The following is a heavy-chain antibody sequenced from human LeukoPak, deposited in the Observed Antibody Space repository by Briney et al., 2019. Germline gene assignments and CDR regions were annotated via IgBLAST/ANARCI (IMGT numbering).Heavy chain of an antibody. J-gene: IGHJ4*02. CDR1: GFTVSNNY. Sequence: PGGSLRLSCAASGFTVSNNYSSWVRQTPGEGLRWVSVLYPGGSSYYADSVKGRFIISRDNPKNTLYLQMNSLRAEDTAVYYCARAGDWGYYFDYWGQGTLVTVSS. CDR3: ARAGDWGYYFDY. V-gene: IGHV3-53*01. CDR2: LYPGGSS. D-gene: IGHD7-27*01.